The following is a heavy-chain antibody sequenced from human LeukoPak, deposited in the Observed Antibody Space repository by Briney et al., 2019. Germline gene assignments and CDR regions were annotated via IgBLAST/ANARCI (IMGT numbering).Heavy chain of an antibody. CDR1: GGSISSGGYS. J-gene: IGHJ6*03. CDR2: IKQDGSEK. D-gene: IGHD2-2*01. V-gene: IGHV3-7*01. CDR3: ARGLYCSSTSCHYAYYYYYMDV. Sequence: LSLTCAVSGGSISSGGYSWSWIRQPPGKGLEWVANIKQDGSEKYYVDSVKGRFTISRDNAKNSLYLQMNSLRAEDTAVYYCARGLYCSSTSCHYAYYYYYMDVWGKGTTVTVSS.